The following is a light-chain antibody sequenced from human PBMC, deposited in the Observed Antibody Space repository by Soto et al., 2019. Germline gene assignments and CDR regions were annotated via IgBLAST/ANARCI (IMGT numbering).Light chain of an antibody. V-gene: IGLV2-14*01. Sequence: QSVLTQPASVSGSPGQSITISCTGTSSDVGGYNYVCWYQQHPGKAPKLMIYEVSNRPSGVSTRFSGSKSGNTASLTTSGLQAEDEADYYCSSYTSGSTLYVFGTGTKVTVL. J-gene: IGLJ1*01. CDR2: EVS. CDR1: SSDVGGYNY. CDR3: SSYTSGSTLYV.